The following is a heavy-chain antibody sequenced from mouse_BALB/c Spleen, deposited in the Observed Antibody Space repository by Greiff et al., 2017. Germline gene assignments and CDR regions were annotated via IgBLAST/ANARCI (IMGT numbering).Heavy chain of an antibody. CDR1: GYTFTSYW. J-gene: IGHJ2*01. CDR3: ARGDFDY. V-gene: IGHV1S81*02. Sequence: VQLQQSGAELVKPGASVKLSCKASGYTFTSYWMHWVKQRPGQGLEWIGEINPSNGRTNYNEKFKSKATLTVDKSSSTAYMQLSSLTSEDSAVYYCARGDFDYWGQGTTLTVSS. CDR2: INPSNGRT.